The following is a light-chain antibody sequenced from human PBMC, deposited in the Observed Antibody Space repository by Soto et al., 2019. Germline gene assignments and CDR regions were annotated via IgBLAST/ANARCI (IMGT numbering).Light chain of an antibody. CDR1: SSDVGSYNL. CDR3: CSYAFISTFVV. Sequence: QSALTQPASVSGSPGQSITISCTGTSSDVGSYNLVSWYQQHPGKAPKLMIYEGSKRPSGVSNRFSGSKSGNTASLTISGLQAEHEADYYCCSYAFISTFVVFGGGTKLTVL. CDR2: EGS. J-gene: IGLJ2*01. V-gene: IGLV2-23*03.